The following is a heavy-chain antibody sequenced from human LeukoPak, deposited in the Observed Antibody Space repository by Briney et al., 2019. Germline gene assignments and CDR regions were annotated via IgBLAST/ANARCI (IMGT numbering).Heavy chain of an antibody. Sequence: PSETLSLTCTVSGGSISSYYWSWIRQPPGKGLEWIGYIYYSGSTNYNPSLKSRVTISVDTSKNQFSLKLSSVTAADTAVYYCARVESGSYWGGDAFDIWGQGTMVTVSS. V-gene: IGHV4-59*01. CDR2: IYYSGST. CDR3: ARVESGSYWGGDAFDI. D-gene: IGHD1-26*01. J-gene: IGHJ3*02. CDR1: GGSISSYY.